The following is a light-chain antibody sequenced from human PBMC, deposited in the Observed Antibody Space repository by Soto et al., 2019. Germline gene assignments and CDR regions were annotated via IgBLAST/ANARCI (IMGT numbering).Light chain of an antibody. CDR3: QQYDNWPPWT. Sequence: EIVMTQSPATLSVSPGERATLSRRASQSVRSNLAWYQQKPGQAPRLLIYAASTRATGIPARFSGSGSGTDFTLTISSLQSEDFAVYYCQQYDNWPPWTFGQGTKVEIK. J-gene: IGKJ1*01. V-gene: IGKV3-15*01. CDR2: AAS. CDR1: QSVRSN.